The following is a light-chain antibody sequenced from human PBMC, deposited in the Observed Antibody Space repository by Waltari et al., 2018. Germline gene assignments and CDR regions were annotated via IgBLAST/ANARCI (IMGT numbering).Light chain of an antibody. J-gene: IGLJ3*02. CDR2: DVS. CDR3: SSQSRDGAVV. Sequence: QSTLTQPASVSGSPGQSITISCTGTSSDVGGYNYVSWYQKYPGKAPKLIIYDVSHRPSGISERFSASKSGNTASLTISGLQAEDEADYFCSSQSRDGAVVFGGGTKLTVL. CDR1: SSDVGGYNY. V-gene: IGLV2-14*01.